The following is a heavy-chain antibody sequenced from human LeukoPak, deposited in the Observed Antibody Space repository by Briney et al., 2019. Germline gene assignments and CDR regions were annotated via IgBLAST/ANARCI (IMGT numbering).Heavy chain of an antibody. D-gene: IGHD5-12*01. CDR1: GFTFDDYA. J-gene: IGHJ5*02. Sequence: GRSLRLSCAASGFTFDDYAMHWVRQAPGKGLEWVSGISWNSGSIGYADSVKGRFTISRDNAKNSLYLQMNSLRAEGTALYYCAKDLVATIRGWFDPWGQGTLVTVSS. V-gene: IGHV3-9*01. CDR2: ISWNSGSI. CDR3: AKDLVATIRGWFDP.